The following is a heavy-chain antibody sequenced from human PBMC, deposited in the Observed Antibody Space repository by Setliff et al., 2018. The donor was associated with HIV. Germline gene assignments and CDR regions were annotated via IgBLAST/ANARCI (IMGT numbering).Heavy chain of an antibody. CDR2: VYYSGST. CDR1: GDPISTYY. J-gene: IGHJ6*03. Sequence: SETLSLTCTVSGDPISTYYWSWVRKPPGKGLEWIGYVYYSGSTSYSPSLRGRVTMSVDPSKNQFSLKLNSVTAADTAIYYCARGYYDTSDYYTNFYYYYMDVWGKGTAVTVS. D-gene: IGHD3-22*01. V-gene: IGHV4-59*01. CDR3: ARGYYDTSDYYTNFYYYYMDV.